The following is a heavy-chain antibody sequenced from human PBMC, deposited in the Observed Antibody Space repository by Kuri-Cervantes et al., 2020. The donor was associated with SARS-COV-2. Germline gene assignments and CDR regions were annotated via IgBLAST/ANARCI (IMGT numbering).Heavy chain of an antibody. J-gene: IGHJ6*02. Sequence: SVKVSCKASGGTFSSYAISWVRQAPGQGLEWMGGIIPIFGTANYAQKFQGRVTITADKSTSTAYMELSSLRSEDTAMYYCAGSRWLQLDYYYYYGMDVWGQGTTVTVSS. CDR2: IIPIFGTA. CDR3: AGSRWLQLDYYYYYGMDV. V-gene: IGHV1-69*06. D-gene: IGHD5-24*01. CDR1: GGTFSSYA.